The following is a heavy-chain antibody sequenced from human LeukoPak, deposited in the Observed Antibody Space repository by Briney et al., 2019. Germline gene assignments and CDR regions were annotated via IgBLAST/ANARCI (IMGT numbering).Heavy chain of an antibody. CDR1: GGTFSSFA. V-gene: IGHV1-69*05. CDR2: IIPIFGTT. D-gene: IGHD4-11*01. CDR3: ARAATVTGPPTSFDY. Sequence: ASVKVSCKASGGTFSSFAISWVRHAPGHGLEWMGKIIPIFGTTNYAQKFQGRITITTDESTTTAYMELRSLRSEDTAVYYCARAATVTGPPTSFDYWGQGTLVTVSS. J-gene: IGHJ4*02.